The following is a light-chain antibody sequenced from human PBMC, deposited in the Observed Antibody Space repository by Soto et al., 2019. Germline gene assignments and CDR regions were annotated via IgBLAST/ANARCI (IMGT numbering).Light chain of an antibody. J-gene: IGLJ2*01. CDR2: EVS. V-gene: IGLV2-8*01. CDR1: TSDVGGYEY. Sequence: QSALTQPRSVSGSPGQSVTISCTGTTSDVGGYEYVSWYQQYPGKAPKLMIYEVSKRPSGVPDRFSGSKSGNTASLTVSGLQAEDEADYYCSSYAGSNNFVVFGGGTKLTVL. CDR3: SSYAGSNNFVV.